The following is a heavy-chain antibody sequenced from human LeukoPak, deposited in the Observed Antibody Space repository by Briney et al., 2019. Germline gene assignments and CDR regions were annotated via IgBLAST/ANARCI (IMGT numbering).Heavy chain of an antibody. D-gene: IGHD4-23*01. CDR1: GYTFITYY. V-gene: IGHV1-8*02. Sequence: ASVKVSCKASGYTFITYYIHWVRQATGQGLEWMGWMSPNSDNTGYAQKLQGRVTFTRDTSISTAYMELRSLTSEDTAVYYCARDYGGSSGWFDPWGQGTLVTVSS. CDR2: MSPNSDNT. CDR3: ARDYGGSSGWFDP. J-gene: IGHJ5*02.